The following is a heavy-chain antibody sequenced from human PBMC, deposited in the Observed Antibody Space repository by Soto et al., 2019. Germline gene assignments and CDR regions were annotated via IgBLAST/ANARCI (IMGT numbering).Heavy chain of an antibody. D-gene: IGHD6-6*01. V-gene: IGHV4-39*01. CDR2: IYYSGST. CDR1: GGSISSSSYY. J-gene: IGHJ3*02. CDR3: ARLAYSSSSRPGAFDI. Sequence: SETLSLTCTVPGGSISSSSYYWGWSRQPPGQGLEWIGSIYYSGSTYYNPSLKSRVTISVDTSKNQFSLKLSSVTAADTAVYYCARLAYSSSSRPGAFDIWGQGTMVTVSS.